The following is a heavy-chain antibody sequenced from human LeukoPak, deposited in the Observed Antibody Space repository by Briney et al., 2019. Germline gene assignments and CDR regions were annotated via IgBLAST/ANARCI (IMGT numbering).Heavy chain of an antibody. D-gene: IGHD2-21*02. CDR3: ARVVVTAINYYYYYMDV. J-gene: IGHJ6*03. Sequence: SVKVSCKASGGTFSSYAISWVRQAPGQGLEWMGGIIPIFGTANYAQKFQGRVTITADESTSTAYMELSSLRSDDTAVYYCARVVVTAINYYYYYMDVWGKGTTVTVSS. CDR1: GGTFSSYA. V-gene: IGHV1-69*13. CDR2: IIPIFGTA.